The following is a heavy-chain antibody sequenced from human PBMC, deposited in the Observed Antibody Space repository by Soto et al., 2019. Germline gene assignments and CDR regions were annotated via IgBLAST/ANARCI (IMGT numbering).Heavy chain of an antibody. V-gene: IGHV3-23*01. Sequence: GSLRLSCAASGFTFSSYAMSWVRQAPGKGLEWVSAISGSGGSTYYADSVKGRFTISRDNSKNTLYLQMNGLRAEDTAVYYGAKDKGVVPAAIGADYWGQGTLVTVSS. J-gene: IGHJ4*02. CDR1: GFTFSSYA. CDR2: ISGSGGST. CDR3: AKDKGVVPAAIGADY. D-gene: IGHD2-2*01.